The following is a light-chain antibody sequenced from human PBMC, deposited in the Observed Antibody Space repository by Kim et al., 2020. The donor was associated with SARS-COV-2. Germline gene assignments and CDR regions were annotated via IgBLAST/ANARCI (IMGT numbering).Light chain of an antibody. CDR2: EAS. CDR3: QQRGS. J-gene: IGKJ5*01. Sequence: GTLSVSPGDRATLSCRASQGVSHYLAWYQQKPGQAPRLLIYEASKRAAGIPARFSGSGSGTDFTLTISRLEPGDSAVYFCQQRGSFGQGTRLEIK. V-gene: IGKV3-11*01. CDR1: QGVSHY.